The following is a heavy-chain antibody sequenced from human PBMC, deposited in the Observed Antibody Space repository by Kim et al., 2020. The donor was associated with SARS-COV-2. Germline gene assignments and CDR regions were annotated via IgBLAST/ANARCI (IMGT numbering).Heavy chain of an antibody. CDR3: ARGSMIVASDAFDI. D-gene: IGHD3-22*01. CDR2: IYYSGST. J-gene: IGHJ3*02. CDR1: GGSISSYY. Sequence: SETLSLTCTVSGGSISSYYWSWIRQPPGKGLEWIGYIYYSGSTNYNPSLKSRVTISVDTSKNQFSLKLSSVTAADTAVYYCARGSMIVASDAFDIWGQGTMGTVSS. V-gene: IGHV4-59*13.